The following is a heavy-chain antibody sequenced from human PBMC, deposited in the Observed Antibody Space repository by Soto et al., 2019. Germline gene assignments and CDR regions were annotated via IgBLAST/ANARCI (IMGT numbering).Heavy chain of an antibody. CDR1: GGTFSSYA. J-gene: IGHJ4*02. CDR3: ARKVPVGAKLYSDY. V-gene: IGHV1-69*06. D-gene: IGHD1-26*01. Sequence: QVQLVQSGAEVKKPGSSVKVSCKASGGTFSSYAISWVRQAPGQGLEWMGGIIPIFGTANYAQKFQGRVTITADKSTSTAYMELRSLRSDDTAVYYCARKVPVGAKLYSDYWGQGTLVTVSS. CDR2: IIPIFGTA.